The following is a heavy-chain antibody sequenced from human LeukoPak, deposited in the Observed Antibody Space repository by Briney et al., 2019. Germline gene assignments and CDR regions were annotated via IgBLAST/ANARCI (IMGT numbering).Heavy chain of an antibody. D-gene: IGHD6-19*01. J-gene: IGHJ6*03. CDR3: ARDSAIAVAYYYYYMDV. Sequence: SETLSLTCAVYGGSFSGYYWSWIRQPPGKGLEWIGEINHSGSTNYNPSLKSRVTISVDTSKNQFSLKLSSVTAADTAVYYCARDSAIAVAYYYYYMDVWGKGTTVTVSS. CDR1: GGSFSGYY. CDR2: INHSGST. V-gene: IGHV4-34*01.